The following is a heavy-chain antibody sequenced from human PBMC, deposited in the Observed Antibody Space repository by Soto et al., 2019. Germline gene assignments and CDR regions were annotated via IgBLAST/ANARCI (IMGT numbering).Heavy chain of an antibody. CDR2: VYNSGNT. J-gene: IGHJ4*02. CDR1: GGSISSNY. Sequence: SETLSLTCTVSGGSISSNYWTWIRQPPGKGLEWIGYVYNSGNTNYNPSLKSRVTISEDTSKSQISLKVNSMTAADTAVYYCARYRREAVAGYTLDNWGQGILVTVSS. CDR3: ARYRREAVAGYTLDN. V-gene: IGHV4-59*01. D-gene: IGHD6-13*01.